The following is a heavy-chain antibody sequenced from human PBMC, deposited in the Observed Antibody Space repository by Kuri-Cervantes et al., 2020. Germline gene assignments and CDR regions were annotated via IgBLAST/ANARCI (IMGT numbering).Heavy chain of an antibody. CDR2: ISGSGIST. D-gene: IGHD6-13*01. J-gene: IGHJ5*02. Sequence: GGSLRLSCAASGFTFSSYAMSWVRQAPGKGLEWVSGISGSGISTYYADSVKGRFTISGDNSKNTLYLQMNSLRAEDTAVYYCAKAPGRAAAGNNWFDPWGQGTLVTVSS. CDR3: AKAPGRAAAGNNWFDP. CDR1: GFTFSSYA. V-gene: IGHV3-23*01.